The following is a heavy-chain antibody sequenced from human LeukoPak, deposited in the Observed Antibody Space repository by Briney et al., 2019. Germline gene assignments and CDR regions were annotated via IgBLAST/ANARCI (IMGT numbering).Heavy chain of an antibody. J-gene: IGHJ4*02. CDR2: ISYDGSKT. D-gene: IGHD2-8*01. CDR1: GFTFSSYV. V-gene: IGHV3-30*03. CDR3: ARRGYCTNGVCYGEVYFDY. Sequence: GRSLRLSCAASGFTFSSYVMHWVRQAPGKGLEWVASISYDGSKTFYGDPVKGRFTVSRDNSKNTLYLHMNSLRAEDTALYYCARRGYCTNGVCYGEVYFDYWGQGTLVTVSS.